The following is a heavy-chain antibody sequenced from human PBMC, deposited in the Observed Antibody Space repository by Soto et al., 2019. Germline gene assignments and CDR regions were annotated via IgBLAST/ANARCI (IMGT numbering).Heavy chain of an antibody. CDR2: ISYDGSNK. V-gene: IGHV3-30*18. J-gene: IGHJ4*02. CDR1: GFTFSSYG. D-gene: IGHD6-13*01. CDR3: AKDKAAGTIFLFDY. Sequence: QPVGSLRLSCAASGFTFSSYGMHWVRQAPGKGLEWVAVISYDGSNKYYADSVKGRFTISRDNSKNTLYLQMNSLRAEDTAVYYCAKDKAAGTIFLFDYWGQGTLVTVSS.